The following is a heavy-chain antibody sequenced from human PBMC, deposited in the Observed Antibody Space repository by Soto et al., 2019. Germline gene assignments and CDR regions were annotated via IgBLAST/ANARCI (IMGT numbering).Heavy chain of an antibody. Sequence: DSVQVSCKASGYNFINYGITWVRQAPGQGLEWMGWIRVHKGNTNYAQKFQGRVTMSTDTSTSTAYMELRSLRPDDTAVYYCVRDLDGSGSYYTDYGGQ. CDR3: VRDLDGSGSYYTDY. J-gene: IGHJ4*01. CDR2: IRVHKGNT. CDR1: GYNFINYG. D-gene: IGHD3-10*01. V-gene: IGHV1-18*01.